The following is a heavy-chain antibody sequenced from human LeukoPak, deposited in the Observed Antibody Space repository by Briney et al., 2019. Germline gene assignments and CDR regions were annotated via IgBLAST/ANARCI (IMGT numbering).Heavy chain of an antibody. D-gene: IGHD2-15*01. CDR3: ARDSCSGGSCYSDH. Sequence: GGSLRLSCAASGFSVSNTYMSWVRQAPGKGLEWVSVIYSGDSGVSTYYADSVMGRFTISRDNAKNSLYLQMNSLRAEDTAVYYCARDSCSGGSCYSDHWGQGTLVTVSS. CDR1: GFSVSNTY. J-gene: IGHJ4*02. CDR2: IYSGDSGVST. V-gene: IGHV3-53*01.